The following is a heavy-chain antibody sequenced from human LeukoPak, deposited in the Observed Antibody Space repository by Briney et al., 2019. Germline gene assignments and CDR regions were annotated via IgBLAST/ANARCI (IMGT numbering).Heavy chain of an antibody. J-gene: IGHJ4*02. V-gene: IGHV4-39*01. CDR1: GGSISSSSYY. D-gene: IGHD3-10*01. CDR3: ARQGVYSGSFDY. CDR2: FYYRGST. Sequence: SESLSLTCTVSGGSISSSSYYWGWLRQPPGKGLEWIGSFYYRGSTYYNPSLKSRVTISVDTSENQFSLKLSSVAAADTAVYYCARQGVYSGSFDYWGQGTLVTVSS.